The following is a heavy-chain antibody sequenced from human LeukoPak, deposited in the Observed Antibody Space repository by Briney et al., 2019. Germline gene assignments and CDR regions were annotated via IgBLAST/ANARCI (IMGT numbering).Heavy chain of an antibody. CDR2: IKQAGSEN. D-gene: IGHD3-22*01. V-gene: IGHV3-7*03. Sequence: GGSLRLSCAASGFIFSSYWMTWVRQAPGKGLEWVANIKQAGSENSYVDSVKGRFTISRDNAKNSLYLQINSLRAEDTAVYYCARAYDSSGYYYFPGYWGQGTLVTVSS. CDR1: GFIFSSYW. CDR3: ARAYDSSGYYYFPGY. J-gene: IGHJ4*02.